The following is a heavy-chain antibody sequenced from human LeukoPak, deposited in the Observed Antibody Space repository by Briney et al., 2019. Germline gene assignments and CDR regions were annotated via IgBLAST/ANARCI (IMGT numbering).Heavy chain of an antibody. CDR2: IYYSGST. CDR3: ARDLAFDRLPRGGY. J-gene: IGHJ4*02. D-gene: IGHD3-9*01. Sequence: SETLSLTCTVSGGSISSYYWSWIRQPPGKGLEWIGYIYYSGSTNYNPSLKSRVTISVDTSKNQFSLKLSSVTAADTAVYYCARDLAFDRLPRGGYWGQGTLVTVSS. CDR1: GGSISSYY. V-gene: IGHV4-59*12.